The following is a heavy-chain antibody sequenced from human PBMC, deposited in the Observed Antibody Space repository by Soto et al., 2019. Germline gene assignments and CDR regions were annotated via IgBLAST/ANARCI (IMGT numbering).Heavy chain of an antibody. D-gene: IGHD3-10*01. V-gene: IGHV1-18*01. CDR1: GYIFTTYS. Sequence: QIQLVQSGSEVRMPGASVKVSCKASGYIFTTYSITWVRQAPGQGLEWMGGVSASNGKTNYAQKFEDRVTMTTDTSTTTAYMELRSLTSDDTAVYYCAREAFGVQASWFDPWGQGTLVTVSS. J-gene: IGHJ5*02. CDR2: VSASNGKT. CDR3: AREAFGVQASWFDP.